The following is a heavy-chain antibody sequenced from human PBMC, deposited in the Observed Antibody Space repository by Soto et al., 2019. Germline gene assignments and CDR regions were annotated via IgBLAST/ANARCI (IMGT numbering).Heavy chain of an antibody. CDR3: ATIGVSGYLAV. CDR1: GADINIGGFT. V-gene: IGHV4-31*03. CDR2: IAHSGST. Sequence: SGTLCPTCSFSGADINIGGFTSALIRQHAGEGLEWLGYIAHSGSTDYDPSLKSRLSISAHTTKNHFSLTFTSVTAAGPAVYYCATIGVSGYLAVWGQGTTVTVSS. D-gene: IGHD3-16*02. J-gene: IGHJ6*02.